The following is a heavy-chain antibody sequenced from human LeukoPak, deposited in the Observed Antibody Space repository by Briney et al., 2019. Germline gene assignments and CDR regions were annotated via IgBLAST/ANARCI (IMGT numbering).Heavy chain of an antibody. CDR3: ARWSGMATVTSDY. V-gene: IGHV3-21*01. D-gene: IGHD5-24*01. CDR1: GFTFSTYS. Sequence: GGSLRLSCAASGFTFSTYSMNWIRQAPGKGLEWVSSISSSSSYIYYADSVKGRFTISRDNAKTSLYLQMNSLRAEDTAVYYCARWSGMATVTSDYWGQGTLVTVSS. J-gene: IGHJ4*02. CDR2: ISSSSSYI.